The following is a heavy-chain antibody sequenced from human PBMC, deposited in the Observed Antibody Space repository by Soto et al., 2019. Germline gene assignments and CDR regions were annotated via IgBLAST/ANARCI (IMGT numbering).Heavy chain of an antibody. CDR1: RGSISSYY. V-gene: IGHV4-59*01. D-gene: IGHD3-10*01. CDR2: IYYTGAT. CDR3: ATGRYYYGSEY. J-gene: IGHJ4*02. Sequence: QVQLQESGPGLVRPSETLSLTCTVSRGSISSYYWSWIRQPPWKGLEWLGYIYYTGATNYNPSLKSRVTISLDTSKNQFSLHLSSVTAADTAVYYCATGRYYYGSEYWGQGTLVTVSS.